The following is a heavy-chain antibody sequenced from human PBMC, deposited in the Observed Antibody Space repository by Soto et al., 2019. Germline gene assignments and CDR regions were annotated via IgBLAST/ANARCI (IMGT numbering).Heavy chain of an antibody. CDR1: GFVFSMYA. CDR3: ARDHLILPAHDFFYGSDV. CDR2: IPQEGVDG. Sequence: PGGSLRLSCEVSGFVFSMYAMSWVRQTPGKGLEWVAKIPQEGVDGHYADSVKGRFTISRDNGKNSLYLKMNTLRAEDTAVYYCARDHLILPAHDFFYGSDVWGRGATVTVSS. V-gene: IGHV3-7*03. D-gene: IGHD2-21*02. J-gene: IGHJ6*02.